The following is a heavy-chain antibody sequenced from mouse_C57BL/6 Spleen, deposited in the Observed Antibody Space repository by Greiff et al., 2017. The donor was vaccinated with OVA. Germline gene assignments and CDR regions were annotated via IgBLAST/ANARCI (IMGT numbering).Heavy chain of an antibody. Sequence: QVQLQQPGAELVRPGTSVKLSCKASGYTFTSYWMHWVKQRPGQGLEWIGVIDPSDSYTNYNQKFKGKATLTVDTSSSTAYMQLSSLPSEDSAVYYCARDELRYQLGGYWGQGTTLTVSS. J-gene: IGHJ2*01. CDR2: IDPSDSYT. V-gene: IGHV1-59*01. CDR1: GYTFTSYW. D-gene: IGHD1-1*01. CDR3: ARDELRYQLGGY.